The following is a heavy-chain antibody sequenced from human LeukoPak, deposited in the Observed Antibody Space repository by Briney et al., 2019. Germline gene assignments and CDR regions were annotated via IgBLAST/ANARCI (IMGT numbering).Heavy chain of an antibody. CDR3: ARTPNWVFDY. D-gene: IGHD2-15*01. V-gene: IGHV3-7*01. Sequence: GGSLRLSCTASGFTFSSYGMSWVRQAPGKGLEWVANIKKDGGEKFYVDSVKGRFTISRDNAKNSLYLQMNSLRAEDTAVYYCARTPNWVFDYWGRGTLVTVSS. CDR2: IKKDGGEK. J-gene: IGHJ4*02. CDR1: GFTFSSYG.